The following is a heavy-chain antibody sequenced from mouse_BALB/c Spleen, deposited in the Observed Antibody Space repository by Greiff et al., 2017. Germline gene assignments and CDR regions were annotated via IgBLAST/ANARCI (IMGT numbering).Heavy chain of an antibody. Sequence: EVKLQESGPGLVKPSQSLSLTCTVTGYSITSDYAWNWIRQFPGNKLEWMGYISYSGSTSYNPSLKSRISITRDTSKNQFFPQLNSVTTEDTATYYCARSYYVYYYAMDYWGQGTSVTVSS. CDR1: GYSITSDYA. V-gene: IGHV3-2*02. CDR2: ISYSGST. J-gene: IGHJ4*01. D-gene: IGHD1-1*01. CDR3: ARSYYVYYYAMDY.